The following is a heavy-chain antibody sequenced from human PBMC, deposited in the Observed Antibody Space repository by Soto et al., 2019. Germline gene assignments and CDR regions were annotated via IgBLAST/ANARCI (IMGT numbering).Heavy chain of an antibody. CDR1: GGTFSSYA. J-gene: IGHJ6*02. CDR3: ARDLAAAGTDYYGMDV. V-gene: IGHV1-69*12. CDR2: IIPIFGTA. Sequence: QVQLMQSGAEVKKPGSSVKVSCKASGGTFSSYAISWVRQAPGQGLEWMGGIIPIFGTANYAQKFQGRVTITADESTSTAYMELSSLRSEDTAVYYCARDLAAAGTDYYGMDVWGQGTTVTVSS. D-gene: IGHD6-13*01.